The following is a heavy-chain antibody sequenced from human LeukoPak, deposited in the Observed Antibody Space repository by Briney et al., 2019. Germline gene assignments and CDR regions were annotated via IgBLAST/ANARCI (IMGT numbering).Heavy chain of an antibody. V-gene: IGHV3-74*01. CDR2: INSDGSST. D-gene: IGHD4-11*01. Sequence: GGSLRLSCAASGFTFSSYWMHWVRQAPGKGLVWVSRINSDGSSTIYADSVKGRFTISRDNAKNTLYLQMNSLRAEDTAVYYCARDGIHDYSNYHYYYYMDVWGKGTTVTVSS. CDR3: ARDGIHDYSNYHYYYYMDV. J-gene: IGHJ6*03. CDR1: GFTFSSYW.